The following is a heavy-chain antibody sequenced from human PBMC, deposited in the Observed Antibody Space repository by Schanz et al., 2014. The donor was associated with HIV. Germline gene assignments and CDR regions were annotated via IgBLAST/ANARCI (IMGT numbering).Heavy chain of an antibody. D-gene: IGHD2-2*01. J-gene: IGHJ3*01. CDR3: ARMSPSSTSYGDAFDV. V-gene: IGHV1-8*01. CDR1: GYTFINYD. CDR2: MNPSTGNS. Sequence: QVPLVQSGAEVKKPGASVKVSCKASGYTFINYDIHWVRQASGLGLEWMGWMNPSTGNSGYAQMFQVRVTMTRHTPTSTAYMELSSLRSDDTAVYYCARMSPSSTSYGDAFDVWGQGTMITVSS.